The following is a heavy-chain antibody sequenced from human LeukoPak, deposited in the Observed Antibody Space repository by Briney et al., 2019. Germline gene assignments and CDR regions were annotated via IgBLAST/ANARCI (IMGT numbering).Heavy chain of an antibody. V-gene: IGHV1-18*01. CDR1: GYTFISYG. D-gene: IGHD1-26*01. J-gene: IGHJ4*02. CDR2: VSAYADDT. CDR3: ARDCIGCLGFDY. Sequence: ASVKVSCKASGYTFISYGISWVRQAPGQGLEWMGWVSAYADDTNYVQKFRGRITMTTDTCTSTAYMELRSLRSDDTAVYYCARDCIGCLGFDYWGQGTLVTVSS.